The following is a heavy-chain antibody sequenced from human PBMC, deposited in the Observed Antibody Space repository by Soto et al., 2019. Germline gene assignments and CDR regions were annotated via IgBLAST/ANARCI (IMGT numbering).Heavy chain of an antibody. V-gene: IGHV4-39*01. CDR3: VAGASTIFGVVIIGY. D-gene: IGHD3-3*01. CDR1: GGSISSSSYY. Sequence: PSETMCLTSTVAGGSISSSSYYWGWNSQPPGKGLEWIGSIYYSGSTYYNPSLKSRVTISVDTSKNQFSLKLSSVTAADTAVYYCVAGASTIFGVVIIGYWGQGTLVTVS. J-gene: IGHJ4*02. CDR2: IYYSGST.